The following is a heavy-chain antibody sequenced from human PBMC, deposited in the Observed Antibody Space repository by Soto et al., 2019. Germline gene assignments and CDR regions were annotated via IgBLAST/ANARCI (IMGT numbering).Heavy chain of an antibody. CDR2: IWYDGSNK. Sequence: TGGSLRLSCAASGFTFSSYGMHWVRQAPGKGLEWVAVIWYDGSNKYYADSVKGRFTISRDNSKNTLYLQMNSLRAEDTAVYYCARDDGTTVPTYFDYWGPGTLVTVSS. V-gene: IGHV3-33*01. CDR3: ARDDGTTVPTYFDY. CDR1: GFTFSSYG. D-gene: IGHD4-17*01. J-gene: IGHJ4*02.